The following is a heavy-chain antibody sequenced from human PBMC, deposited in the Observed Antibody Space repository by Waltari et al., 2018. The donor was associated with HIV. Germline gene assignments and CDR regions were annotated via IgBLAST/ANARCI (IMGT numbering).Heavy chain of an antibody. D-gene: IGHD2-2*01. CDR3: ARGDVGQGYCSSTSCYRPGYYYYGMDV. CDR2: INHSGST. V-gene: IGHV4-34*01. J-gene: IGHJ6*02. CDR1: GGSFSGYY. Sequence: TCAVYGGSFSGYYWSWIRQPPGKGLEWIGEINHSGSTNYNPSLKSRVTISVDTSKNQFSLKLSSVTAADTAVYYCARGDVGQGYCSSTSCYRPGYYYYGMDVWGQGTTVTVSS.